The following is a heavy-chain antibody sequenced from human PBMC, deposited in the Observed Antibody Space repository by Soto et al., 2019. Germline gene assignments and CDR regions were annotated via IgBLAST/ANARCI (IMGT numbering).Heavy chain of an antibody. CDR2: INPNSGGT. CDR3: ARPLYSSSGY. V-gene: IGHV1-2*02. CDR1: GYIFTGYY. Sequence: QVQLVQSGAEVKKPEASVKVSCKASGYIFTGYYMHWVRQAPGQGLEWMGWINPNSGGTNYAQRFQGRVTMTRDTSISTDYMELSRLRSDDTAVYYCARPLYSSSGYWGQGTLVTVSS. D-gene: IGHD6-19*01. J-gene: IGHJ4*02.